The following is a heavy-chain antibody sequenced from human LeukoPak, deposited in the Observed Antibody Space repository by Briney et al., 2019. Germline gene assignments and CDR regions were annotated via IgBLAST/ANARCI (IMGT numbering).Heavy chain of an antibody. Sequence: ASVKVSCKASGYTFTGYYMHWVRQAPGQGLEWMGWINPNSGGTNYAQKFQGRVTMTRDTSISTAYMELSRLRSDDTAVYYCARGPYYYDSSGYSSWDYWGQGTLVTVSS. V-gene: IGHV1-2*02. J-gene: IGHJ4*02. CDR2: INPNSGGT. D-gene: IGHD3-22*01. CDR1: GYTFTGYY. CDR3: ARGPYYYDSSGYSSWDY.